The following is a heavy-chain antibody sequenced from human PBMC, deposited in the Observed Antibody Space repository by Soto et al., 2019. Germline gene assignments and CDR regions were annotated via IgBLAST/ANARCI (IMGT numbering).Heavy chain of an antibody. J-gene: IGHJ6*02. V-gene: IGHV3-74*01. CDR1: GFTFSSYW. Sequence: GGSLRLSCAASGFTFSSYWMHWVRQAPGKGLVWVSRINSDGSSTSYADSVKGRFTISRGNAKNTLYLQMNSLRAEDTAVYYCAREDTAMAPPYYYYYGMDVWGQGTTVTVSS. D-gene: IGHD5-18*01. CDR2: INSDGSST. CDR3: AREDTAMAPPYYYYYGMDV.